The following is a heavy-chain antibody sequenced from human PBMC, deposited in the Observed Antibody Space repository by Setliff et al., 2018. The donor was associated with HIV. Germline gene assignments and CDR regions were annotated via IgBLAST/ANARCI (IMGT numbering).Heavy chain of an antibody. Sequence: ASVKVSCKTSGYTFTRYYIHWVRQAPGQGLEWMAWIDPKSGEANYEQEFQGRVTLTRDTSISTAYLELTSLRSDDTAIFYCMRGREIGSRSPLELSDYWGQGTLVTVSS. V-gene: IGHV1-2*02. J-gene: IGHJ4*02. CDR2: IDPKSGEA. D-gene: IGHD1-26*01. CDR3: MRGREIGSRSPLELSDY. CDR1: GYTFTRYY.